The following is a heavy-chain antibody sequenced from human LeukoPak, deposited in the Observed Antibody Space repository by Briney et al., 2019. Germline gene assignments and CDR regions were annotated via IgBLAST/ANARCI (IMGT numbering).Heavy chain of an antibody. CDR1: GGSISSGGYY. J-gene: IGHJ4*02. V-gene: IGHV4-30-2*01. CDR3: ARGAPSGYYDY. Sequence: PSETLSLTCTVSGGSISSGGYYWSWIRQPPGKGLEWIGYIYHGGSTYYNPSLKSRVTISVDRSENQFSLKLSSVTAADTAVYYCARGAPSGYYDYWGQGTLVTVSS. D-gene: IGHD3-22*01. CDR2: IYHGGST.